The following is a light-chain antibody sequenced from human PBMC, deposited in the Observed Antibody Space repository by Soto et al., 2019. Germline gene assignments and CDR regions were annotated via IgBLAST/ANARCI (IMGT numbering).Light chain of an antibody. Sequence: QSALTQPASASGSPGQSITISCTGTSSDVGGYNYVFWYQQHPGKAPKLMIYDVSNRPSGVSNRFSGSKSGNTASLTISGLQAEDEADYYCSSYTSSSTRVFGGGTKVTVL. J-gene: IGLJ2*01. CDR1: SSDVGGYNY. CDR2: DVS. CDR3: SSYTSSSTRV. V-gene: IGLV2-14*03.